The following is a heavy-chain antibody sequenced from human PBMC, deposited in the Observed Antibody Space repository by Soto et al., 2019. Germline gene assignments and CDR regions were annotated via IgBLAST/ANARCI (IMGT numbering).Heavy chain of an antibody. Sequence: LSLTCTVSGGSISSYYWSWIRQPPGKGLEWIGYIYYSGSTNYNPSLKSRVTISVDTSKNQFSLKLSSVTAADTAVYYRARGFTHSSGWYYFDYWGQGPLVTVYS. CDR1: GGSISSYY. J-gene: IGHJ4*02. CDR3: ARGFTHSSGWYYFDY. CDR2: IYYSGST. D-gene: IGHD6-19*01. V-gene: IGHV4-59*01.